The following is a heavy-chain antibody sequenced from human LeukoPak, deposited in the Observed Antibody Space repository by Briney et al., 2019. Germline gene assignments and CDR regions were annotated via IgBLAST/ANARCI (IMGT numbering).Heavy chain of an antibody. V-gene: IGHV1-2*02. CDR3: ARGSVLTCYSH. CDR1: GYTFSDYY. Sequence: DSVKVSCKASGYTFSDYYIHWVRQAPGQGLEWMAWINPNSGGTNYAQKFQGRVTMTRDTSITTAYMELSRLTSDDTAVYYCARGSVLTCYSHWGQGTLVTV. D-gene: IGHD3-9*01. CDR2: INPNSGGT. J-gene: IGHJ4*02.